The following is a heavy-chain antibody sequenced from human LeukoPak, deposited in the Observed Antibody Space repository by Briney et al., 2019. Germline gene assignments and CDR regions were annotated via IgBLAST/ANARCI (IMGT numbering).Heavy chain of an antibody. Sequence: ASVKVSCKASGYTFTSYGISWVRQAPGQGLEWMGWISAYNGNTNYAQKLQGRVTMTTDTSTSTAYMELRSLRSDDTAVYYCATRITTVRGPHPQDAFDIWGQGTMVTVSS. CDR1: GYTFTSYG. J-gene: IGHJ3*02. CDR3: ATRITTVRGPHPQDAFDI. V-gene: IGHV1-18*01. CDR2: ISAYNGNT. D-gene: IGHD3-10*01.